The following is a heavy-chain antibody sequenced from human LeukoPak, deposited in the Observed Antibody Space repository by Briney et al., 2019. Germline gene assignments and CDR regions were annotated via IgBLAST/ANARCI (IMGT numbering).Heavy chain of an antibody. V-gene: IGHV5-51*03. CDR3: ARKASGRYYLDS. CDR2: IYPADSDT. Sequence: GEPLKISGEGSGYSFTDYWIGWVRQMPGKGLDWMGIIYPADSDTSYSPSFQGHVTISADTSIRTAYLQWSTLKASNSPMYYFARKASGRYYLDSWGRGTLVTGSS. CDR1: GYSFTDYW. D-gene: IGHD1-26*01. J-gene: IGHJ4*02.